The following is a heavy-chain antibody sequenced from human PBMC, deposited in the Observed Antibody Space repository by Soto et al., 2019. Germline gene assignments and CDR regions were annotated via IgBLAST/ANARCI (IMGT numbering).Heavy chain of an antibody. D-gene: IGHD1-26*01. CDR1: GFTFSDHY. CDR3: ARAVGEDWFDP. V-gene: IGHV3-72*01. CDR2: TRNKANSYTT. J-gene: IGHJ5*02. Sequence: EVQLVESGGGLVQPGGSLRLSCAASGFTFSDHYMDWVRQAPGKGLEWVGRTRNKANSYTTEYAASVKGRFTISRDDSKNSLYLQMNSLKTEDPAVYYCARAVGEDWFDPWGQGTLVTVSS.